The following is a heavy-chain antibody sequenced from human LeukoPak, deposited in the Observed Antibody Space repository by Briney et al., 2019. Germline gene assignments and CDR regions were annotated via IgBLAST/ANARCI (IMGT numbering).Heavy chain of an antibody. CDR1: GYTFASYW. Sequence: GESLQISCKGSGYTFASYWIGWVRQLPGKGLEWMGIIYPGDSDTRYSPSFQGQVTISADKSISTAYLQWSSLKASDTAMYYCARHVSPGDYQLWGQGTLVTVSS. D-gene: IGHD4-17*01. J-gene: IGHJ4*02. CDR3: ARHVSPGDYQL. CDR2: IYPGDSDT. V-gene: IGHV5-51*01.